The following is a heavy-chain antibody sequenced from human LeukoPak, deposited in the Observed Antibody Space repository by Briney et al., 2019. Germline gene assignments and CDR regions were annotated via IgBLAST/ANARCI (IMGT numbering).Heavy chain of an antibody. J-gene: IGHJ4*02. D-gene: IGHD1-14*01. CDR3: ARGGVRRGYYDY. CDR1: GFSFSNYW. V-gene: IGHV3-7*01. CDR2: INEDGSEK. Sequence: PGGSLRLSCAASGFSFSNYWMKWVRQDPGKGLEWVANINEDGSEKYYVDSVRGRFTISRDNAKNSLYLQVNSLRTEDTAIYYCARGGVRRGYYDYWGQGTLVTVSS.